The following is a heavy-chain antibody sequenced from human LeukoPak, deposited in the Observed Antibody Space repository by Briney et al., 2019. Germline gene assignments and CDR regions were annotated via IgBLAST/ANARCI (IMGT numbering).Heavy chain of an antibody. CDR2: ISYDGSNR. CDR1: GFTFSSYA. Sequence: GGSLRLSCAASGFTFSSYAMHWVRQAPDKGLEWVAVISYDGSNRYYADSVKGRFTISRDNSKNTLYLQMNSLRAEDTAVYYCAKCLRVSVAAAGLDYWGQGTLVTVSS. J-gene: IGHJ4*02. V-gene: IGHV3-30-3*02. CDR3: AKCLRVSVAAAGLDY. D-gene: IGHD6-13*01.